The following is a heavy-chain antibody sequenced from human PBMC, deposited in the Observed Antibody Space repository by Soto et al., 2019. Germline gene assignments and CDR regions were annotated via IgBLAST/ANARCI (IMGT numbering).Heavy chain of an antibody. CDR3: AKGHGTSIFGVVIDYYYYYGMDV. J-gene: IGHJ6*02. Sequence: GGSLRLSCAASGFTFSSYGMHWVRQAPGKGLEWVAVISYDGSNKYYADSVKGRFTISRDNSKNTLYLQMNSLRAEDTAVYYCAKGHGTSIFGVVIDYYYYYGMDVWGQGTTVTVSS. CDR1: GFTFSSYG. CDR2: ISYDGSNK. V-gene: IGHV3-30*18. D-gene: IGHD3-3*01.